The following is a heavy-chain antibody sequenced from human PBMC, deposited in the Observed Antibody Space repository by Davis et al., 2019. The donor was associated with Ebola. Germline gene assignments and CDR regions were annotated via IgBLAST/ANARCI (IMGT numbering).Heavy chain of an antibody. CDR3: VTDRTNAWSFDD. CDR1: GFTFSSSV. J-gene: IGHJ4*02. CDR2: ISHEGTIK. D-gene: IGHD3-9*01. Sequence: PAGTLSLTCATSGFTFSSSVMHWVRQAPGMGLEWLARISHEGTIKFYADSVRGRFIITRDNSRNTLSLQMNSLRVEDTALYYCVTDRTNAWSFDDWGQGTLVTVS. V-gene: IGHV3-30*03.